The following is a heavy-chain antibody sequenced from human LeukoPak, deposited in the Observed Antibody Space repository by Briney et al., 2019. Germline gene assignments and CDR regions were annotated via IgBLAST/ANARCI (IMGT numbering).Heavy chain of an antibody. CDR3: ARDERQLPIYYFDY. Sequence: GASVKVSCKASGYTFTGYYMLWVRQAPGQGIEWMGWINPDTGATSYAQKFQGRVTMTRDMSITTAYMDLSSLRSDDTAVYYCARDERQLPIYYFDYWGQGTLVTVSS. D-gene: IGHD2-2*01. J-gene: IGHJ4*02. V-gene: IGHV1-2*02. CDR2: INPDTGAT. CDR1: GYTFTGYY.